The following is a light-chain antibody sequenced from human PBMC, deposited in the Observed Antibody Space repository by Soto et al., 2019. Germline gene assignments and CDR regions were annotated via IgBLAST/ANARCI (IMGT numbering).Light chain of an antibody. CDR3: QSIDGTGSLYV. V-gene: IGLV3-25*03. CDR1: ALPKKY. J-gene: IGLJ1*01. CDR2: KDK. Sequence: SYELTQSPSVSVSPGQTARINCSGDALPKKYVYWYQLRPGQAPLLIVYKDKERPSGIPERFSGSSSGPRATLTISGVKAEDEADYYCQSIDGTGSLYVFGGGTNVTFL.